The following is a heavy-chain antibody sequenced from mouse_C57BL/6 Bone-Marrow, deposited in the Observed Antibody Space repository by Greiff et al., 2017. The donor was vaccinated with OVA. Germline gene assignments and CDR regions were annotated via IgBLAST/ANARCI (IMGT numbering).Heavy chain of an antibody. J-gene: IGHJ3*01. D-gene: IGHD2-1*01. CDR2: ISAGGSYT. Sequence: EVMLVESGGGLVKPGGSLKLSCAASGFTFSSYAMSWVRQTPEKRLEWVATISAGGSYTYYPDNVKGRFTISRDNAKNNLYLQMSHLKSEDTAMYYCSRALIYYALCAYWGQEALVSVSA. CDR3: SRALIYYALCAY. V-gene: IGHV5-4*03. CDR1: GFTFSSYA.